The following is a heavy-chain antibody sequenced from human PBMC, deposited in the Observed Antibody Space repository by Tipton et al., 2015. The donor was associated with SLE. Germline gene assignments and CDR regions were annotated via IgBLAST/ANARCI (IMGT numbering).Heavy chain of an antibody. D-gene: IGHD5-12*01. CDR2: ISYDGSNK. CDR3: ARDSRWLPDY. J-gene: IGHJ4*02. Sequence: SLRLSCAASGFTFSDYAMHWVRQAPGKGLEWVAVISYDGSNKYYADSVKGRFTISKDNSRNTLYLEMNSLRAEDTALYYCARDSRWLPDYWGQGTLVTVSS. CDR1: GFTFSDYA. V-gene: IGHV3-30*04.